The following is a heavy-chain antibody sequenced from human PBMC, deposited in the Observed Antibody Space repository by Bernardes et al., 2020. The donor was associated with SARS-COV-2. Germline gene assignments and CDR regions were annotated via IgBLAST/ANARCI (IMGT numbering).Heavy chain of an antibody. CDR1: GFTFSSYE. Sequence: GRSLRLSCAASGFTFSSYEMNWVRQAPGKGLEWVSYISSSGSTIYYADSVKGRFTISRDNAKNSLYLQMNSLRAEDTAVYYCARADRRSFFDYWGQGTLVTVSS. J-gene: IGHJ4*02. CDR3: ARADRRSFFDY. CDR2: ISSSGSTI. V-gene: IGHV3-48*03.